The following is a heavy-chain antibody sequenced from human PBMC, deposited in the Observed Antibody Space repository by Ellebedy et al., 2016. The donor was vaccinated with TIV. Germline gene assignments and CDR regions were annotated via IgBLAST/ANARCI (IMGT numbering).Heavy chain of an antibody. CDR3: ARDSRTHSSSWTHYFDY. CDR1: GYTFTSYY. CDR2: INPSGGST. J-gene: IGHJ4*02. D-gene: IGHD6-13*01. Sequence: AASVKVSCKASGYTFTSYYMHWVRQAPGQGLEWMGIINPSGGSTSYAQKFQGRVTMTRDTSTSTVYMELSSLRSEDTAVYYCARDSRTHSSSWTHYFDYWGQGTLVTVSS. V-gene: IGHV1-46*01.